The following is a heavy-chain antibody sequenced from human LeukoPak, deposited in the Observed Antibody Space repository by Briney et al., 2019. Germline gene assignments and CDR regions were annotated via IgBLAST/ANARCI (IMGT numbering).Heavy chain of an antibody. CDR1: GFTFSSYA. CDR2: ISSDGSNK. Sequence: GRSLRLSCAASGFTFSSYAMYWVRQAPGMGLEWVAVISSDGSNKYYADSVKGRFTISRDNSKNTLYLQMNSLTTEDTAVYYCAREDGQLQLARYYYYGMDVWGQGTTVTVSS. D-gene: IGHD5-18*01. CDR3: AREDGQLQLARYYYYGMDV. V-gene: IGHV3-30-3*01. J-gene: IGHJ6*02.